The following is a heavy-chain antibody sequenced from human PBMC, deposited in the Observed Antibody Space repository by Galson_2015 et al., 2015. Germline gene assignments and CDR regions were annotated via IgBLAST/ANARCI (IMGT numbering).Heavy chain of an antibody. J-gene: IGHJ4*02. Sequence: QSGAEVKKPGESLKISCKGSGYTFTSNWIGWVRQMPGEGLEWMGIIYPGDSETRYSPPFQGQVAISVDKSISTAYLEWSSLKASDTAMYYCARGAQGYFDYWGQGTLLTVSS. V-gene: IGHV5-51*01. D-gene: IGHD3-16*01. CDR3: ARGAQGYFDY. CDR1: GYTFTSNW. CDR2: IYPGDSET.